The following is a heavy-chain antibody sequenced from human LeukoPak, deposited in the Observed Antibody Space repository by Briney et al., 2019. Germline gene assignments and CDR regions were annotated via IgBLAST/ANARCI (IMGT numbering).Heavy chain of an antibody. V-gene: IGHV4-31*03. D-gene: IGHD2-15*01. CDR3: ARGELLLGYCSGGSCYANYYYYGMDV. CDR2: IYYSGST. Sequence: SQTLSLTCTVSGGSISSGGYYWSWIRQHPGKGLEWIGYIYYSGSTYYNPSLKSRVTISVGTSKNQFSLKLSSVTAADTAVYYCARGELLLGYCSGGSCYANYYYYGMDVWGKGTTVTVSS. J-gene: IGHJ6*04. CDR1: GGSISSGGYY.